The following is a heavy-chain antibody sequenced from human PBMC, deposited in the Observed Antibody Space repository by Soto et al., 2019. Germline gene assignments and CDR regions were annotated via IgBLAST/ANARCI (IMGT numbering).Heavy chain of an antibody. CDR1: GGSISSSSYY. CDR2: IYYSGST. D-gene: IGHD4-17*01. V-gene: IGHV4-39*01. J-gene: IGHJ4*02. CDR3: ARQGAYGDYVSDY. Sequence: TSETLSLTCTVSGGSISSSSYYWGWIRQPPGKGLEWIGSIYYSGSTYYNPSLKSRVTISVDTSKNQFSLKLSSVTAADTAVYYCARQGAYGDYVSDYWGQGTLVTVSS.